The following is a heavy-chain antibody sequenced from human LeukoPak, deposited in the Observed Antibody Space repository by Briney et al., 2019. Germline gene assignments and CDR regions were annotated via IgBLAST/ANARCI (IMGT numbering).Heavy chain of an antibody. V-gene: IGHV4-34*01. J-gene: IGHJ4*02. CDR1: GGSFSGYY. CDR2: INHSGST. CDR3: ARAPRGIRFLDY. D-gene: IGHD3-3*01. Sequence: SETLSLTCAVYGGSFSGYYWSWIRQPPGKGLEWIGEINHSGSTNYIPSLKSRVTISVDTSKNQFSLKLSSVTAADTAVYYCARAPRGIRFLDYWGQGTLVTVSS.